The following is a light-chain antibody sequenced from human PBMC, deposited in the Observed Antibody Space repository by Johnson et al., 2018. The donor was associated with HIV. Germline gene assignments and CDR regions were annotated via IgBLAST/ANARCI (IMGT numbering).Light chain of an antibody. CDR2: DNN. CDR3: GTGDSSMRAYV. J-gene: IGLJ1*01. Sequence: QSVLTQPPSVSAAPGQKVTISCSGSSSNIGNNYVSWYQQFPGTAPKLLIYDNNKRPSGIPDRFSGSKSGTSATLDITGLQKGDEADYYCGTGDSSMRAYVFGTGTKVTVL. CDR1: SSNIGNNY. V-gene: IGLV1-51*01.